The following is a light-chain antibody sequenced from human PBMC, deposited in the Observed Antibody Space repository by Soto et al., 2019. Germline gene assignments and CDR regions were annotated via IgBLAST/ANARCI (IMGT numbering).Light chain of an antibody. CDR3: QSYGSSLSGTGV. CDR2: GNS. CDR1: SSNIGAGYD. V-gene: IGLV1-40*01. J-gene: IGLJ2*01. Sequence: QSVLTQPPSVSGAPGQRVTISCTGSSSNIGAGYDVHWYQQLPGTAPKLLIYGNSNRASGVPDRSSGSKSGTSASLAITGLEAEDEADYYCQSYGSSLSGTGVFGGGTKLTAL.